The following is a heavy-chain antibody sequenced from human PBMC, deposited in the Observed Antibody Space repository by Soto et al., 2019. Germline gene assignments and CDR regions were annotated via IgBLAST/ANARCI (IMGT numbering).Heavy chain of an antibody. D-gene: IGHD6-19*01. J-gene: IGHJ2*01. Sequence: QVQVVESGGGVVQPGRSLRLSCAASGFAFSNYALQWVRQAPGKGLEWVGVISSDGSNKYYADSVKGRFTISRDDSKNTVSLQMNSLRDEDTATYYCARAFLAGTVGDVWGRGTLVIVSS. CDR2: ISSDGSNK. CDR3: ARAFLAGTVGDV. CDR1: GFAFSNYA. V-gene: IGHV3-30-3*01.